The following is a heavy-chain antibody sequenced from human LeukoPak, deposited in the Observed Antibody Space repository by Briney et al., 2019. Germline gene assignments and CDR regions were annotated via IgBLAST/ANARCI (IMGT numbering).Heavy chain of an antibody. Sequence: PSETLSLTCAVYGGSFSGYYWSWIRQPPGKGLEWIGEINHSGSTNYNPSLKSRVTISVDTSKNQFSLKLSSVTAADTAVYYCARGGSYYGSGSYYNHKRGYGMDVWGKGTTVTVSP. CDR3: ARGGSYYGSGSYYNHKRGYGMDV. CDR1: GGSFSGYY. D-gene: IGHD3-10*01. CDR2: INHSGST. V-gene: IGHV4-34*01. J-gene: IGHJ6*04.